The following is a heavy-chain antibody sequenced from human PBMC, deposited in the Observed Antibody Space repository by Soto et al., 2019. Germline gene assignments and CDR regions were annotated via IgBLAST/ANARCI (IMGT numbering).Heavy chain of an antibody. J-gene: IGHJ6*02. Sequence: ASVKVSCKASGYTFTSYGISWVRQAPGQGLEWMGWISAYNGNTNYAQKLQGRVTMTTDTSTSTAYMELRSLRSDDTAVYYCARSRLYSSSSNYYYYGMDVWGQGTTVPVS. CDR2: ISAYNGNT. CDR3: ARSRLYSSSSNYYYYGMDV. D-gene: IGHD6-6*01. V-gene: IGHV1-18*04. CDR1: GYTFTSYG.